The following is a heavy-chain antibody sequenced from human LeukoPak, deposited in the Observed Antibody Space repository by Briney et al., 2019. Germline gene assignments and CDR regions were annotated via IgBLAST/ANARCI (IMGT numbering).Heavy chain of an antibody. D-gene: IGHD1/OR15-1a*01. CDR3: ARWHNRDYYYGMDV. J-gene: IGHJ6*02. Sequence: GASVKVSCEASGYTFTSYDINWVRQATGQGLEWMGWMNPNSGNTGYAQKFQGRVTMTRNTSISTAYMELSSLRSEDTAVYYCARWHNRDYYYGMDVWGQGTTVTVSS. CDR1: GYTFTSYD. V-gene: IGHV1-8*01. CDR2: MNPNSGNT.